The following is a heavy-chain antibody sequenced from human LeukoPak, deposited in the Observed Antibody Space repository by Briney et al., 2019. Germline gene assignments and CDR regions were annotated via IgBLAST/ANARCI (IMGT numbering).Heavy chain of an antibody. V-gene: IGHV4-4*07. Sequence: SETLSLTCTVSGGSFSSYYWTWIRQPAGKGLEWIGRIYSSGSTNYNPSLRSRVTISVDKSKNQFSLNLTSVTAADTGVYHCAREYSSTSGRHFDYWARESWSPSPQ. CDR2: IYSSGST. CDR1: GGSFSSYY. J-gene: IGHJ4*02. CDR3: AREYSSTSGRHFDY. D-gene: IGHD6-6*01.